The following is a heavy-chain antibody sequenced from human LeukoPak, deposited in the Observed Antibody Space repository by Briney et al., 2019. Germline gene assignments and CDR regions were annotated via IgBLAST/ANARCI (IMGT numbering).Heavy chain of an antibody. J-gene: IGHJ4*02. CDR3: ARVSSGRDGYNYDY. V-gene: IGHV3-13*01. Sequence: PGGSLRLSCAASGFTFSSYDMLWVRQATGKGLEWVSAIGTAGDTYYPGSVKGRFTTSRENAKNSLYLQMNSLRAGDTAVYYCARVSSGRDGYNYDYWGQGTLVTVSS. CDR1: GFTFSSYD. CDR2: IGTAGDT. D-gene: IGHD5-24*01.